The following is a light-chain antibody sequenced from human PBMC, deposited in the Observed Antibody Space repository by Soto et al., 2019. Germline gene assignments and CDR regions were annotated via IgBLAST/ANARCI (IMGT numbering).Light chain of an antibody. CDR2: GAS. V-gene: IGKV3-20*01. Sequence: EIVLTQSPGTLSLSPGERATLSCRASQSVPSRYLAWYQQKPGQAPRLLIYGASSRATGIPDRFSGSGSGTDFTLTISRLEPEDFAVYYCQQYGFSRYTFGQGTKLEIK. CDR3: QQYGFSRYT. J-gene: IGKJ2*01. CDR1: QSVPSRY.